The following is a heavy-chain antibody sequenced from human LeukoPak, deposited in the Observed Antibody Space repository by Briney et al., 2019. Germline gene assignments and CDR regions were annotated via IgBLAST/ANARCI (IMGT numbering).Heavy chain of an antibody. D-gene: IGHD5-24*01. CDR1: GFTVSSNY. J-gene: IGHJ6*02. V-gene: IGHV3-53*01. CDR2: IYSGGST. CDR3: ARLRLDGSMDV. Sequence: GGSLRLSCAASGFTVSSNYMSWVRQAPGKGLEWVSVIYSGGSTYYADSVKGRFTISRDNSKNTLYLQMNSLRAEDTAVYYCARLRLDGSMDVWGQGTTVTVSS.